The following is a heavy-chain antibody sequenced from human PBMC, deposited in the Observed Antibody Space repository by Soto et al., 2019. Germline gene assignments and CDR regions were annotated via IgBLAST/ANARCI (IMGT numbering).Heavy chain of an antibody. CDR2: IIPIFGTA. Sequence: ASVKVSCKASGGTFSSYAISWVRQAPGQGLEWMGGIIPIFGTANYAQKFQGRVTITADESTSTAYMELSSLRSEDTAVYYCARDRYYGSGSYSTMPFDYWGQGTLVTVSS. CDR1: GGTFSSYA. D-gene: IGHD3-10*01. J-gene: IGHJ4*02. V-gene: IGHV1-69*13. CDR3: ARDRYYGSGSYSTMPFDY.